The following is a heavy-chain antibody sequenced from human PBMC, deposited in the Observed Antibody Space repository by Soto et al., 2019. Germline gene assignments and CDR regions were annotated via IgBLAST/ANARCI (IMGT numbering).Heavy chain of an antibody. D-gene: IGHD3-22*01. Sequence: SETLSLTCTVSGGSISSSSYYWGWIRQPPGKGLEWIGSIYYSGSTYYNPSLKSRVTISVDTSKNQFSLKLSSVTAADTAVYYCARQGFTMIAPADFDYWGQGTLVTVSS. J-gene: IGHJ4*02. CDR1: GGSISSSSYY. CDR2: IYYSGST. CDR3: ARQGFTMIAPADFDY. V-gene: IGHV4-39*01.